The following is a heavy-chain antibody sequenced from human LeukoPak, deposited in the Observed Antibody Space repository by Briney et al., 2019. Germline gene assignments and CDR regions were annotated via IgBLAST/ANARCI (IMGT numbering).Heavy chain of an antibody. CDR2: IHPSGGST. J-gene: IGHJ4*02. CDR3: ARGIQLWFEIDY. Sequence: ASVKVSCKASGYTFTNYYLHWVRQAPGQGLEWMGIIHPSGGSTAYAQKLQGRVTMTTDTSTSTAYMELRSLRSDDTAVYYCARGIQLWFEIDYWGQGTLVTVSS. V-gene: IGHV1-46*01. CDR1: GYTFTNYY. D-gene: IGHD5-18*01.